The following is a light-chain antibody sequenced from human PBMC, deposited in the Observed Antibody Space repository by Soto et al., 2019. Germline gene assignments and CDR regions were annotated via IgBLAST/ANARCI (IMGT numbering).Light chain of an antibody. CDR3: CSYAGSYTSYV. V-gene: IGLV2-11*01. Sequence: QCALTQPRSVSGSPGQSVTISCTGTSSDVGGYNYVSWYQQHPGKAPKLMIYDVSKRPSGVPDRFSGSKSGNTASLTISGLQAEDEADHYCCSYAGSYTSYVFGTRTKVTVL. J-gene: IGLJ1*01. CDR2: DVS. CDR1: SSDVGGYNY.